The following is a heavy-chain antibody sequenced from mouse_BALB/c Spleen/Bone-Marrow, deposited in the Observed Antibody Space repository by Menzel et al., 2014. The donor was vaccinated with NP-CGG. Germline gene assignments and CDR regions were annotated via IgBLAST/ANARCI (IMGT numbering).Heavy chain of an antibody. CDR3: ARELLYGNYSDS. CDR2: INPGSGGT. J-gene: IGHJ2*01. CDR1: GYAFTNYL. V-gene: IGHV1-54*01. Sequence: VLLVESGAELVRPGTSVKMSCKASGYAFTNYLIEWVKQRPGQGLEWIGVINPGSGGTNYNEKFKGKATLTAGTSSSTAYMQLSSLTSDDSAVYFCARELLYGNYSDSWGQGTTLTVSS. D-gene: IGHD2-1*01.